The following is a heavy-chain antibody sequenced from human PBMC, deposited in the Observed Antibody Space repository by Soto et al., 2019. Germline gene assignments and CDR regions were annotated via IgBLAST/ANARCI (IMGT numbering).Heavy chain of an antibody. J-gene: IGHJ3*02. CDR1: GGSISSYY. D-gene: IGHD3-22*01. Sequence: SLTCTVSGGSISSYYWSWIRQPPGKGLEWIGYIYYSGSTNYNPSLKSRVTISVDTSKNQFSLKLSSVTAADTAVYYCARKADYYDSSGYYWAAFDIWGQGTMVTVSS. CDR2: IYYSGST. V-gene: IGHV4-59*01. CDR3: ARKADYYDSSGYYWAAFDI.